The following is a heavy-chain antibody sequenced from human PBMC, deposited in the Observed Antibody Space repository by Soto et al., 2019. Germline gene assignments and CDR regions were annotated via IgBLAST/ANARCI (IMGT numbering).Heavy chain of an antibody. V-gene: IGHV4-34*01. CDR3: ARANWGWDYYYYYMDV. CDR2: INHSGST. CDR1: GGSFSGYY. Sequence: TSETLSLTCAVYGGSFSGYYWSWIRQPPGKGLEWIGEINHSGSTNYNPSLKSRVTISVDTSKNQFSLKLSSVTAADTAVYYCARANWGWDYYYYYMDVWGKGTTVTVSS. D-gene: IGHD7-27*01. J-gene: IGHJ6*03.